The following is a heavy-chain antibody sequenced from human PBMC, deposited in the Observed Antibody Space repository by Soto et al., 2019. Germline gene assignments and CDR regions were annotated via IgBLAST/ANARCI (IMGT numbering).Heavy chain of an antibody. D-gene: IGHD6-6*01. J-gene: IGHJ6*02. V-gene: IGHV5-51*01. CDR3: ARQGYSSSSPTTYGMDV. Sequence: PGESLKISCKGSGYSFTSYWIGWVRQMPGKGLEWMGIIYPGDSDTRYSPSFQGQVTISADKSISTAYLQWSSLKASDTAMYYCARQGYSSSSPTTYGMDVWGQGTMVTV. CDR1: GYSFTSYW. CDR2: IYPGDSDT.